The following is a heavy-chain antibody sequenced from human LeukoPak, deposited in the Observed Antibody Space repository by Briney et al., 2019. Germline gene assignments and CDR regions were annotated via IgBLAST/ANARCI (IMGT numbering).Heavy chain of an antibody. CDR3: ARIDTVVLPSTMFDY. V-gene: IGHV4-39*01. D-gene: IGHD2-2*01. CDR1: GGSISSSSYY. Sequence: PSETLSLTCTVSGGSISSSSYYWAWIRQPPGKGLEWIGSINYSGNTYYNPSLKSRVTISVDTSRNQFSLKLSSVTAADTALYYCARIDTVVLPSTMFDYWGQGTLVTVSS. CDR2: INYSGNT. J-gene: IGHJ4*02.